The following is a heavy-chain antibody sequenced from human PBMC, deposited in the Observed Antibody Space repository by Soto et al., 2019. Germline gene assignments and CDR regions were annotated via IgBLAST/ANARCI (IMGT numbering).Heavy chain of an antibody. CDR1: GFTFSTYA. J-gene: IGHJ4*02. Sequence: GGSLRLSCAASGFTFSTYAMSWVRQAPGKGLEWVSGISGNGGSTYNADSVKGRFRISRDNSKNTLYLQMNSLRAEDTALYYCAKLGQIDYWGQGTLVTVSS. V-gene: IGHV3-23*01. CDR3: AKLGQIDY. CDR2: ISGNGGST.